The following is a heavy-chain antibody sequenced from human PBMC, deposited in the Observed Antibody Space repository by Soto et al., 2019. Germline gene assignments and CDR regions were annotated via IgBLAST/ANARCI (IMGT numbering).Heavy chain of an antibody. V-gene: IGHV4-34*01. CDR3: ARARFDSWSHIYYGLDV. J-gene: IGHJ6*02. CDR1: GGSFSGYS. CDR2: INHSGTT. Sequence: SETLSLTCAVYGGSFSGYSWTWLRQPPGKGLEWIGEINHSGTTDYNPALKSRVTMSADTSKNQFSLRMTTVTAADTAVYYCARARFDSWSHIYYGLDVWGQGTTVTVSS. D-gene: IGHD3-3*01.